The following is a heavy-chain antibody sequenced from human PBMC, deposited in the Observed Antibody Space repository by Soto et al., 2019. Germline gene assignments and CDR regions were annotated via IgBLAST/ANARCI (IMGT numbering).Heavy chain of an antibody. J-gene: IGHJ4*02. V-gene: IGHV4-59*01. D-gene: IGHD3-10*01. CDR2: IYYSGST. Sequence: SETLSLTCTVSGGSISSYYWSWIRQPPGKGLEWIGYIYYSGSTNYNPSLKSRVTISVDTSKNQFSLKLSSVTAADTAVYYCARDRTGITMVRGVIINWGQGTLVTVSS. CDR3: ARDRTGITMVRGVIIN. CDR1: GGSISSYY.